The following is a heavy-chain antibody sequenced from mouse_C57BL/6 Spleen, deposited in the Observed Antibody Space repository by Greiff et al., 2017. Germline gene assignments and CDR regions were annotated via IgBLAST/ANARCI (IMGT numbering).Heavy chain of an antibody. CDR1: GYTFTSYW. D-gene: IGHD2-1*01. V-gene: IGHV1-50*01. CDR3: AGGYGNYGGFDY. Sequence: QVQLQQPGAELVKPGASVKLSCKASGYTFTSYWMQWVKQRPGQGLEWIGEIDPSDSYTNYNQKFKGKATLTVDTSSSTAYMHLSSLTSEDSAVYYCAGGYGNYGGFDYWGQGTTLTVSS. CDR2: IDPSDSYT. J-gene: IGHJ2*01.